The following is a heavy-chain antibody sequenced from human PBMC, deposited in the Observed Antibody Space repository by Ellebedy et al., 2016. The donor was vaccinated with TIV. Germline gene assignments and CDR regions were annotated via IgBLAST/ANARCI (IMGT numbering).Heavy chain of an antibody. CDR1: GGSISSSSYY. CDR2: VYHSGST. CDR3: ARSHFGGPSLYYFDN. V-gene: IGHV4-39*07. D-gene: IGHD3-10*01. Sequence: SETLSLXXTVSGGSISSSSYYWGWIRQPPGHGLEWLGEVYHSGSTSYNPSLQSRLTISIDGATNEFSLELTSVTAADTAIYFCARSHFGGPSLYYFDNWGQGTLVSVSS. J-gene: IGHJ4*02.